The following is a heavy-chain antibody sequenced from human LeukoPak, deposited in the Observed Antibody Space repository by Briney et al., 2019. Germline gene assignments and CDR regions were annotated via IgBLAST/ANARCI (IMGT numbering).Heavy chain of an antibody. CDR3: ARYTRGTAAGTPGYFQH. D-gene: IGHD6-13*01. CDR1: GYSFTSYW. CDR2: IYPGDSDT. Sequence: PGESLKISCKGSGYSFTSYWIGWVRQMPGKGLEWMGIIYPGDSDTRYSPSFQGQVTISADKSISTAYLQWSSLKAWDTAMYYCARYTRGTAAGTPGYFQHWGQGTLVTVSS. V-gene: IGHV5-51*01. J-gene: IGHJ1*01.